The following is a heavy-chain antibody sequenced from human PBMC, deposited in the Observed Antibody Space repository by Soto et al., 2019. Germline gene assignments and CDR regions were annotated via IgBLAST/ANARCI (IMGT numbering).Heavy chain of an antibody. V-gene: IGHV3-21*03. J-gene: IGHJ6*03. CDR3: AHRAGDHSNYYYYMDV. CDR1: GFTFSSYS. D-gene: IGHD6-13*01. CDR2: ISSSSSYI. Sequence: GGSLRLSCAASGFTFSSYSMNWVRQAPGKGLEWVSSISSSSSYIYYADSVKSRLTITKDTSKNQVVLTMTNMDPVDTATYYCAHRAGDHSNYYYYMDVWGKGTTVTVS.